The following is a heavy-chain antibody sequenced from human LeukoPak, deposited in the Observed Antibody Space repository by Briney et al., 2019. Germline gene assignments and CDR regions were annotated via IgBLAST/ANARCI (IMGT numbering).Heavy chain of an antibody. J-gene: IGHJ4*02. V-gene: IGHV3-21*01. CDR3: ATKPYSSGWYDY. D-gene: IGHD6-19*01. Sequence: GGSLRLSCAASGFTFSSYSMDWVRQAPGKGLEWVSSISRSPSYIYYAGSLKGRSTISRDNAKNSLYLQMNSLRAEDTAVYYCATKPYSSGWYDYWGQGTLVIVSS. CDR2: ISRSPSYI. CDR1: GFTFSSYS.